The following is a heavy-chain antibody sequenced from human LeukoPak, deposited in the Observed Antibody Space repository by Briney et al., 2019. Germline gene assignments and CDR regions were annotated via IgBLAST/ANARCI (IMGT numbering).Heavy chain of an antibody. V-gene: IGHV3-23*01. CDR2: ISGSGGST. Sequence: GGSLRLSCAASGFTFSSYAMSWVRQAPGKGLEWISAISGSGGSTYYADSVKGRFTISRDNSKNTLYLQMNSLRAEDTAVYYCAKVMDSYSSSWYQNPYYFDYWGQGTLVTVSS. CDR3: AKVMDSYSSSWYQNPYYFDY. CDR1: GFTFSSYA. D-gene: IGHD6-13*01. J-gene: IGHJ4*02.